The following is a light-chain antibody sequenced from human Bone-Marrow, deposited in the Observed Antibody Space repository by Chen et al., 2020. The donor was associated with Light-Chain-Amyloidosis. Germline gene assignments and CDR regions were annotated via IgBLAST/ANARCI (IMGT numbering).Light chain of an antibody. CDR2: DTS. CDR1: TGAVTSGHY. Sequence: QAVVTQAPSLTVSPGGTVTLTCGSSTGAVTSGHYPYWFQQKPGQAPRILIYDTSNKHSWTPARFSGSLLGGKAALTLSGAQPEDEAEYYCLLSYSGARPVVFGGGTKLTVL. CDR3: LLSYSGARPVV. V-gene: IGLV7-46*01. J-gene: IGLJ2*01.